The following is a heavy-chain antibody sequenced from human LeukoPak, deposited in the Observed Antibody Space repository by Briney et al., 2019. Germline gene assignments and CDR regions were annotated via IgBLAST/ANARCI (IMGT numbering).Heavy chain of an antibody. D-gene: IGHD3-22*01. CDR3: ARHYYDSSGYLYWFDP. CDR2: IIPILSIA. Sequence: SVKVSCKASGGTFSSYAISWVRQAPGQGLEWMGTIIPILSIANYAQKFQGRATITADKSTSTAYMELSSLRSDDTAVYYCARHYYDSSGYLYWFDPWGQGTLVTVSS. J-gene: IGHJ5*02. CDR1: GGTFSSYA. V-gene: IGHV1-69*04.